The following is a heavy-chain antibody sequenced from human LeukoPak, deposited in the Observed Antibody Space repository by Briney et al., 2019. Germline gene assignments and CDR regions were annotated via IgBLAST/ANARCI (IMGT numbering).Heavy chain of an antibody. V-gene: IGHV3-30*04. J-gene: IGHJ4*02. CDR3: ARDYYDTSGQIQPPADY. CDR2: ISNDVINK. D-gene: IGHD3-22*01. CDR1: GFTLSSFA. Sequence: GGSPRLSCAPAGFTLSSFAMHWVRQAPGEGMAWVAVISNDVINKDYADSVKGRFTISRDNSKNTLYLQMSSLRAEDTAVYYCARDYYDTSGQIQPPADYWGQGNLVTVSS.